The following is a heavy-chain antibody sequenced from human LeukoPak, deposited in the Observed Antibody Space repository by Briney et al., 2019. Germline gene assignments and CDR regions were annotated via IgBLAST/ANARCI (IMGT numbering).Heavy chain of an antibody. V-gene: IGHV1-2*02. CDR1: GYTFTGYY. CDR3: ARARQQLAGDWFDP. D-gene: IGHD6-13*01. Sequence: ASVKVSCKASGYTFTGYYVHWVRQAPGQGLEWMGWINPNSGGTNYAQKFQGRVTMTRDTSISTAYMELSRLRSDDTAVYYCARARQQLAGDWFDPWGQGTLVTVSS. CDR2: INPNSGGT. J-gene: IGHJ5*02.